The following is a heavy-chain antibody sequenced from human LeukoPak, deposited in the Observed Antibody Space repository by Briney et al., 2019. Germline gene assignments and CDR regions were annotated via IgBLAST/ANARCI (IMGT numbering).Heavy chain of an antibody. Sequence: GGSLRLSCAASGFTFSNYAMRWVRPAPGKGLEWVSASSGSGGSTHYADSVKGRFTISRDNSKNTLYLQMNSLRAGDTAVYYGAKYAGLYYSDYWGQGTLVTVSS. CDR1: GFTFSNYA. CDR3: AKYAGLYYSDY. J-gene: IGHJ4*02. V-gene: IGHV3-23*01. CDR2: SSGSGGST. D-gene: IGHD2-2*01.